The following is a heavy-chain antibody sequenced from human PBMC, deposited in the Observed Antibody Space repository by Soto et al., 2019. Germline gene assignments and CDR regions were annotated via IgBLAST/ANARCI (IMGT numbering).Heavy chain of an antibody. CDR1: GYNFTSYG. Sequence: ASVKVSCKASGYNFTSYGISWVRQAPGQGLEWMGWISAYNGNTNYAQKLQGRVTMTTDTSTSTAYMELRSLRSDDTAVYYCARVFPYYDFWSGYLYYFDYWGQVPLVTASS. CDR2: ISAYNGNT. D-gene: IGHD3-3*01. CDR3: ARVFPYYDFWSGYLYYFDY. J-gene: IGHJ4*02. V-gene: IGHV1-18*04.